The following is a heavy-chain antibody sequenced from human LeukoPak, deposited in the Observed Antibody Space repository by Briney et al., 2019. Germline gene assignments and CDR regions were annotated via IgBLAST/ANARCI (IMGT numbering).Heavy chain of an antibody. CDR2: VYYSGST. CDR1: GLSFEHYF. CDR3: ASHRRSHGSEY. V-gene: IGHV4-59*08. Sequence: SGTLSLTYTVSGLSFEHYFWSWIRQPPGKGLEWVGYVYYSGSTDYSPSLESRLTISADTSKNQFSLKLRSVTAADTAVYYCASHRRSHGSEYWGQGTLVTVSS. D-gene: IGHD3-10*01. J-gene: IGHJ4*02.